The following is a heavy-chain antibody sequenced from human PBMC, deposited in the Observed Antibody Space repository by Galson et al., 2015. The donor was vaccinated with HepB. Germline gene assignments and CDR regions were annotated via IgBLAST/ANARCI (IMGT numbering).Heavy chain of an antibody. V-gene: IGHV3-23*01. Sequence: LRLSCAASGFTFSNYAMNWVRQGPGKGLEWVSAISGSGGSTDSADSVKGRFTISRDNSNDTLYLQMNSLRAEDTAVYYCAKGQSFYYYYSLDVWGQGTTVTVSS. J-gene: IGHJ6*02. CDR1: GFTFSNYA. CDR3: AKGQSFYYYYSLDV. CDR2: ISGSGGST.